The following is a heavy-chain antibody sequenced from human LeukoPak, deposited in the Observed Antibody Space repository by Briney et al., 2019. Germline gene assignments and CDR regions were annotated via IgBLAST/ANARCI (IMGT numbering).Heavy chain of an antibody. D-gene: IGHD4-17*01. J-gene: IGHJ4*02. CDR1: GFTFSSYS. CDR2: ISSSSSYI. CDR3: ASQTVTTGGFDY. Sequence: TGGSLRLSCAASGFTFSSYSMNWVRQAPGKGLEWVSSISSSSSYIYYADSVKGRFTISRDNAKNSLYLQMNSLRAEDTAVYYRASQTVTTGGFDYWGQGTLVTVSS. V-gene: IGHV3-21*01.